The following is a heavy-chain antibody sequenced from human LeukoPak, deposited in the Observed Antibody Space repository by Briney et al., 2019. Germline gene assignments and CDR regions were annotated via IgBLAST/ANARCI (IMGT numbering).Heavy chain of an antibody. V-gene: IGHV3-23*01. D-gene: IGHD2-15*01. CDR1: GFTFSSYV. Sequence: GGSLRLSCAASGFTFSSYVMNWVRQAPGKGLEWVSAISGSGGTTYYPDSVKGRFTISRDNSKNTLYLQLNSLRAEDTAVYYCAKVRDIYCSGGTCFYFDYWGQGTLVTVSS. J-gene: IGHJ4*02. CDR2: ISGSGGTT. CDR3: AKVRDIYCSGGTCFYFDY.